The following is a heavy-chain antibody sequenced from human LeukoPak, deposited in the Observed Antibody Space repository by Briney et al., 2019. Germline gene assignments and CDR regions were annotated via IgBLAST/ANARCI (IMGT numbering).Heavy chain of an antibody. J-gene: IGHJ4*02. CDR2: ISSSSSYI. Sequence: MPEGSLRLPCGACVVTCRSDGMNGLRQAPGKGLEWVSSISSSSSYIYYADSVKGRFTISRDNAKNSLYLQMNSLRAEDTAVYYCAREGERIFDYWGQGTLVTVSS. D-gene: IGHD1-1*01. CDR3: AREGERIFDY. CDR1: VVTCRSDG. V-gene: IGHV3-21*01.